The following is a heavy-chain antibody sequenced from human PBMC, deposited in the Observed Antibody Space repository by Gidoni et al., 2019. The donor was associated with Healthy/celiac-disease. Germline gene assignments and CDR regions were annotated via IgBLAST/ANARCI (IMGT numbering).Heavy chain of an antibody. CDR3: ARDHLAVAGAQSYSYYYGMDV. CDR1: GFPFSTYA. D-gene: IGHD6-19*01. J-gene: IGHJ6*02. CDR2: ISYDRSNK. Sequence: QVQLVESGGGVVQPGKSLRLSCAASGFPFSTYAMHWVRQAPGKGLEWVAVISYDRSNKYFADSVKGRFTISRDNSKNTLYLQMNSLRAEDTAVYYCARDHLAVAGAQSYSYYYGMDVWGQGTTVTVSS. V-gene: IGHV3-30-3*01.